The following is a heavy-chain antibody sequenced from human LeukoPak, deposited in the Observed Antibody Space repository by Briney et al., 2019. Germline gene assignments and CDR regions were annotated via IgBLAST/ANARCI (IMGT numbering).Heavy chain of an antibody. CDR1: GFTVSSNY. D-gene: IGHD4-17*01. CDR2: IYSGGST. J-gene: IGHJ4*02. V-gene: IGHV3-66*01. CDR3: ARVDYGDYGFDY. Sequence: GGSMRLSCAASGFTVSSNYMSWVRQAPGKGLEWVSVIYSGGSTYYADSVKGRFTISRDNSKNTLYLQMNSLRAEDTAVYYCARVDYGDYGFDYWGQGTLVTVSS.